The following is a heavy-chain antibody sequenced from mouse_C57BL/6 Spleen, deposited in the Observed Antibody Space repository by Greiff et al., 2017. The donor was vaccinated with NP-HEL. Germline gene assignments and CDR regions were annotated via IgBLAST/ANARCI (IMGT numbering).Heavy chain of an antibody. D-gene: IGHD1-1*01. CDR3: ARGEDYYGSSYWYFDV. J-gene: IGHJ1*01. CDR1: GYAFSSYW. CDR2: IYPGDGDT. V-gene: IGHV1-80*01. Sequence: VQLQQSGAELVKPGASVKISCKASGYAFSSYWMNWVKQRPGKGLEWIGQIYPGDGDTNYNEKFKGKATLTADKSSSTAYMQLSSLTSEDSAVYFCARGEDYYGSSYWYFDVWGPGTTVTVSS.